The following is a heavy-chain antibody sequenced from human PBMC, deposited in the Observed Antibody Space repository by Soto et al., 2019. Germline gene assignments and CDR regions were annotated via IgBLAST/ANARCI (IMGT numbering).Heavy chain of an antibody. D-gene: IGHD2-21*02. CDR3: APGRPSGGVCSLIDS. V-gene: IGHV3-23*01. Sequence: EVQLLESGGGLVQAGGSLRLSCAASGFPLSSYSMFWVRQAPGKGLEWVSAISPGSDYIYYADSVKGRFTISRDNSESTLFLQMSSRGADDTAVYYCAPGRPSGGVCSLIDSWGQGNMVTVSS. CDR2: ISPGSDYI. J-gene: IGHJ4*02. CDR1: GFPLSSYS.